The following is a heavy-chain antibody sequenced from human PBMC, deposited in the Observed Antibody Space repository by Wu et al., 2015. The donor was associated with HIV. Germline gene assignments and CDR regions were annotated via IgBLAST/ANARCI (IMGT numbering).Heavy chain of an antibody. Sequence: QMQLVQSGAEVKKPGATLKVSCKTSGYMFTDYYIHWVRQAPGQGLEWMGIVNPSSGNTSYAHKFQGRVTMTRDTSTTTVYMELRSLRSDDTAVYYCARDLGYCSGGSCYSGYWGQGTLVTVSS. CDR3: ARDLGYCSGGSCYSGY. V-gene: IGHV1-46*01. J-gene: IGHJ4*02. CDR1: GYMFTDYY. D-gene: IGHD2-15*01. CDR2: VNPSSGNT.